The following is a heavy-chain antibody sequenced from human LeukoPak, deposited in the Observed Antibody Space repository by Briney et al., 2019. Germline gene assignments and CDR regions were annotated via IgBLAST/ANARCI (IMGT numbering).Heavy chain of an antibody. CDR1: GYTFTSYD. CDR3: ARVGIGKSGYVPPFVYYYFMDV. D-gene: IGHD3-3*01. V-gene: IGHV1-8*03. J-gene: IGHJ6*03. CDR2: MNPNSGNT. Sequence: ASVKVSCKASGYTFTSYDINWVRQATGQGLEWMGWMNPNSGNTGYAQKFQGRVTITRNTSISTAYMELSSLRSEDTAVYYCARVGIGKSGYVPPFVYYYFMDVWVKGTTVT.